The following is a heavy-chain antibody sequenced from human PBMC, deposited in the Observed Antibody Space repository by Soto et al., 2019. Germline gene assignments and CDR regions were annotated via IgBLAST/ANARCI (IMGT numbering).Heavy chain of an antibody. Sequence: VQLVESGGGVVQPGRSLRLSCAASGFTFSDYAMHWVRQAPGKGLEWVAVVSHDGRNTHYADSVKGRFTISRDSSKNTVSLEMISLRAEDTAVYYCAKGGRQWLVTSDFNYWGQGARVTVSS. D-gene: IGHD6-19*01. CDR2: VSHDGRNT. V-gene: IGHV3-30*18. CDR3: AKGGRQWLVTSDFNY. J-gene: IGHJ4*02. CDR1: GFTFSDYA.